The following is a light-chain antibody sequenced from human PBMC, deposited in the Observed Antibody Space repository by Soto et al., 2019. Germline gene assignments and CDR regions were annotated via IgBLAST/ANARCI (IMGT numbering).Light chain of an antibody. J-gene: IGKJ2*01. V-gene: IGKV3-20*01. CDR3: QQYFRSPGT. Sequence: EIVLTQSPGTLSLSPGERATLSCRARQSVRSSSVAWYQQKRGQAPRLLIYDASTRATGIPDRFSGSGSGTDFTLTISRLEPEDFGVFYCQQYFRSPGTFGQGTKLEIK. CDR2: DAS. CDR1: QSVRSSS.